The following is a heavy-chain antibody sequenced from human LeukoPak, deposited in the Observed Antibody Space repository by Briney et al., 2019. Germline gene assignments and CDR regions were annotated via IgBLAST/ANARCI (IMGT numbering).Heavy chain of an antibody. Sequence: GGSLRLSCAASGFTFSSYSMNWVRQAPGKGLEWVSSISSSSTYIYYVDSVKGRFTISRDNSKNTLYLQMNSLRAEDTAVYYCARLRYNDFWSGHWKYYYYMDVWGKGTTVTVSS. V-gene: IGHV3-21*01. CDR3: ARLRYNDFWSGHWKYYYYMDV. CDR1: GFTFSSYS. J-gene: IGHJ6*03. CDR2: ISSSSTYI. D-gene: IGHD3-3*01.